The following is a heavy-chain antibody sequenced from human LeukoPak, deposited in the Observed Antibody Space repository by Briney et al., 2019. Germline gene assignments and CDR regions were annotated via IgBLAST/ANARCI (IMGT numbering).Heavy chain of an antibody. D-gene: IGHD4-17*01. CDR2: ISSSGSTI. CDR3: ARGGYGDYDEYFQH. Sequence: GGSLRLFCAASGFTFSSYEMNCVRQAPGKGLEWVSYISSSGSTIYYADSVKGRFTISRDNAKNSLYRQMNSLRAEDTAGYYCARGGYGDYDEYFQHWGQGTLVTVSS. J-gene: IGHJ1*01. V-gene: IGHV3-48*03. CDR1: GFTFSSYE.